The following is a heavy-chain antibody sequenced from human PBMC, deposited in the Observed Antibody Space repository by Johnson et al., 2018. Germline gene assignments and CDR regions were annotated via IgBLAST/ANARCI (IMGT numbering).Heavy chain of an antibody. D-gene: IGHD3-3*02. J-gene: IGHJ1*01. Sequence: QVQLQESGPGLVKPSDTLSLMCTVSGGSISSYYYHWIRQSPGKGLEWIGYMYHSGGTNYNPSLNGRVTISLATSKNQFSLKLSSVTAAAPAVYYCARGRGTGSYSQAYLDHWGQGTLVTVSS. CDR1: GGSISSYY. CDR2: MYHSGGT. V-gene: IGHV4-59*01. CDR3: ARGRGTGSYSQAYLDH.